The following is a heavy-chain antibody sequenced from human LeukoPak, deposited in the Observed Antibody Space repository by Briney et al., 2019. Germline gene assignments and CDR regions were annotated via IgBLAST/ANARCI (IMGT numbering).Heavy chain of an antibody. CDR1: GFAFSSYW. V-gene: IGHV3-7*01. CDR3: TRDTGCSGGARYSFYDY. D-gene: IGHD2-15*01. Sequence: GGSLRLSCVASGFAFSSYWMSWVRQAPGQGLEWVANIKEDGSAKYHVDSVKGRFTISRDNAKNSLYLQMNSLRVEDTAVYYCTRDTGCSGGARYSFYDYWGQGTLVTVSS. CDR2: IKEDGSAK. J-gene: IGHJ4*02.